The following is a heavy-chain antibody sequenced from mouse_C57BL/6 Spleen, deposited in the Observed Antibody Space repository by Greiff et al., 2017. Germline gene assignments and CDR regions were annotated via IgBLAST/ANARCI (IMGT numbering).Heavy chain of an antibody. CDR1: GYTFTSYW. D-gene: IGHD2-2*01. V-gene: IGHV1-55*01. Sequence: QVQLQQPGAELVKPGASVKMSCKASGYTFTSYWITWVKQRPGQGLEWIGDIYPGSGSTNYNEKFKSKATLTVDTSSSTAYMQLSSLTSEDSAVYYCARRTMVTTRGYAMDYWGQGTSVTVSS. CDR3: ARRTMVTTRGYAMDY. CDR2: IYPGSGST. J-gene: IGHJ4*01.